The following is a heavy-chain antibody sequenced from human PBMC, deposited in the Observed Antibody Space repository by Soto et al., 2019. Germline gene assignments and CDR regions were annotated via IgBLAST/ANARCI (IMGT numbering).Heavy chain of an antibody. CDR3: ARWEQPLFDY. J-gene: IGHJ4*02. V-gene: IGHV3-30-3*01. CDR2: ISSDGNHK. Sequence: ESGGGVVQPGRSLRLSCAASGFTVSSYTMHWVRQAPGQGLEWVAVISSDGNHKYYTDSVKGRFTISRDTSTNTLYLQMNSLRAEDTAVYYCARWEQPLFDYWGQGTLVTVSS. CDR1: GFTVSSYT. D-gene: IGHD1-26*01.